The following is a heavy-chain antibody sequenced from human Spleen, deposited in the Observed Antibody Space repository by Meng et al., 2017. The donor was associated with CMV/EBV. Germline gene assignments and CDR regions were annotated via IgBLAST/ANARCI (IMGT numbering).Heavy chain of an antibody. V-gene: IGHV1-8*01. CDR1: VYTFMSYD. D-gene: IGHD6-13*01. CDR2: MNPNSGNT. J-gene: IGHJ4*02. Sequence: ASVKVSCKASVYTFMSYDINWVRQATGQGVEWMGWMNPNSGNTGYAQKFQGRVTMTRNTSISTAYMELSRLKSDDTAVYYCARVSSAAGKRGVDFDYWGQGTLVTVSS. CDR3: ARVSSAAGKRGVDFDY.